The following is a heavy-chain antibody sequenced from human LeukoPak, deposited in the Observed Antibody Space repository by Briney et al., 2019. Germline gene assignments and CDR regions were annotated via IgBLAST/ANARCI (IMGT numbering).Heavy chain of an antibody. J-gene: IGHJ5*02. Sequence: SETLSLTCTVSGVSISSSTYCWGWIRQPPGKGLEWIGSICYSGSTFYNPSLKSLATLSVDTSKNQFSLELSSLTAAHTALYHCARTENYIPEDCFVRWGEGTIVSVSS. CDR3: ARTENYIPEDCFVR. V-gene: IGHV4-39*01. CDR1: GVSISSSTYC. CDR2: ICYSGST. D-gene: IGHD5-24*01.